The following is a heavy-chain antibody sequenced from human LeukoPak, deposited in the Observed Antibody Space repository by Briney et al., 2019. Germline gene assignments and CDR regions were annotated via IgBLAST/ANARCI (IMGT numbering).Heavy chain of an antibody. J-gene: IGHJ3*02. CDR3: AKYVVVVAGIPQLAFDI. Sequence: PGGSLRLSCAASGFTFSNYAMAWVRQAPGQGLEWVSVIGGDGSGIQYADSVKGRFTISRDNSRNTLDLQMNSLTVEDTAVYYCAKYVVVVAGIPQLAFDIWGQGTMVTVSP. V-gene: IGHV3-23*01. D-gene: IGHD2-15*01. CDR1: GFTFSNYA. CDR2: IGGDGSGI.